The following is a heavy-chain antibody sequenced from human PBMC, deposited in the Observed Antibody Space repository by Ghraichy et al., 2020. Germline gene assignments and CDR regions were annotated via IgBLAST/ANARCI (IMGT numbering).Heavy chain of an antibody. D-gene: IGHD6-13*01. CDR2: ISSNGGST. J-gene: IGHJ4*02. V-gene: IGHV3-64D*06. CDR3: VKDVSRQQLANGYFDY. CDR1: GFTFSSYA. Sequence: GESLNISCSASGFTFSSYAMHWVRQAPGKGLEYVSAISSNGGSTYYADSVKGRFTISRDNSKNTLYLQMSSLRAEDTAVYYCVKDVSRQQLANGYFDYWGQGTLVTVSS.